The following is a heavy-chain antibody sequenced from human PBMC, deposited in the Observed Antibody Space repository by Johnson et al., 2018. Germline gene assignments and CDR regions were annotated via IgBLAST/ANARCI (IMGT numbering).Heavy chain of an antibody. D-gene: IGHD6-6*01. V-gene: IGHV3-33*03. J-gene: IGHJ1*01. Sequence: QVQLVESGGGVVQPGRSLRLSCAASGFTFSSYGMHWVRQAPGKGLEWVAVIWYDGSNKYYADSVKGRFTISRDNAKNSLYLQMNSLRAEDTAVYYCAKVPYSSSSHPQHWGQGTLVTVSS. CDR2: IWYDGSNK. CDR3: AKVPYSSSSHPQH. CDR1: GFTFSSYG.